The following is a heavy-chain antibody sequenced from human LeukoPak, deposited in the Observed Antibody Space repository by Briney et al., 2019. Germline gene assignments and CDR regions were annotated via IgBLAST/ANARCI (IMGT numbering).Heavy chain of an antibody. CDR1: GGSISSSCYY. CDR3: ARRDGSIGAKDY. J-gene: IGHJ4*02. Sequence: PSETLSLTCTVSGGSISSSCYYWGWIRQPPGKGLEWIGSIYYSGSTYYNPSLKSRVTISVDTSKNQFSLKLSSVTAADTAVYYCARRDGSIGAKDYWGQGTLVTVSS. V-gene: IGHV4-39*01. D-gene: IGHD5-24*01. CDR2: IYYSGST.